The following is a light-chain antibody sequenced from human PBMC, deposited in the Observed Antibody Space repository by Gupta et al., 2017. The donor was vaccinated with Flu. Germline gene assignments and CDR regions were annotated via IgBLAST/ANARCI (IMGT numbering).Light chain of an antibody. V-gene: IGLV2-14*01. CDR3: SSYTSSNSVE. J-gene: IGLJ3*02. Sequence: SITISCTGTSSDVGGYNYVSWYQHHPGKAPKLMIYEVINRPSGVSNRFPGSKSGNTASLTISGLQAEDEAYYYCSSYTSSNSVEFGGGTKLTVL. CDR2: EVI. CDR1: SSDVGGYNY.